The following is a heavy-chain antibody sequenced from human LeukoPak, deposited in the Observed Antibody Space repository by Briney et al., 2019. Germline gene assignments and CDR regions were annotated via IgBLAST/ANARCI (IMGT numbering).Heavy chain of an antibody. CDR3: ARAPLRYSYGSIFDY. CDR1: GFTFSSYS. V-gene: IGHV3-21*01. J-gene: IGHJ4*02. Sequence: GGSLRLSCAASGFTFSSYSMNWVRQAPGKGLEWVSSISSSSSYIYYADSVKGRFTISRDNAKNSLYLQMNSLRAEDTAVYYCARAPLRYSYGSIFDYWGQGTLVTVSS. D-gene: IGHD5-18*01. CDR2: ISSSSSYI.